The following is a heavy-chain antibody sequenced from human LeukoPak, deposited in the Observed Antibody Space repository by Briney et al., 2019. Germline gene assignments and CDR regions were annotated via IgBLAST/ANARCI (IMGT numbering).Heavy chain of an antibody. D-gene: IGHD6-13*01. CDR2: IRSKADSYAT. Sequence: GGSLRLSCAASGFTFSGSTMHWVRQASGKGLEWVGRIRSKADSYATAYAASVKGRFTISRDDSKNTAYLQMSSLKTEDTAVYYCTRHPINSSWPDRFDPWGQGTLVTVSS. CDR1: GFTFSGST. CDR3: TRHPINSSWPDRFDP. V-gene: IGHV3-73*01. J-gene: IGHJ5*02.